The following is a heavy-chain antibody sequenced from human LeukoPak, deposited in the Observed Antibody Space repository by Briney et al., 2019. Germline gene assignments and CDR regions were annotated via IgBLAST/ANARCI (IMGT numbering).Heavy chain of an antibody. CDR3: AKCISTLDGGDVFDV. CDR2: ISSNGLLT. D-gene: IGHD2-15*01. CDR1: KFTFSNYA. V-gene: IGHV3-23*01. Sequence: GGSLRLSCAASKFTFSNYAMNWVRQAPGQGLEWVSTISSNGLLTHYADSVKGRFTISRDNSKNTLSLQMNSLSAEDTAVYSCAKCISTLDGGDVFDVWGQGTMVTVSS. J-gene: IGHJ3*01.